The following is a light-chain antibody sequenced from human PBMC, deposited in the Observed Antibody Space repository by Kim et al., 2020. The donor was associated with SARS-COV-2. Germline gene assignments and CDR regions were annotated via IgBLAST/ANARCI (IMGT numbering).Light chain of an antibody. Sequence: PASISCRSSQSLVYGDGNTYLNWFHQRPGQSPRRLIYKVSNRDSGVPDRFSGSGSGTDFTLQISRVEAEDVGVYYCMQDTHWPFTFGPGTKVDIK. CDR3: MQDTHWPFT. CDR2: KVS. CDR1: QSLVYGDGNTY. J-gene: IGKJ3*01. V-gene: IGKV2-30*01.